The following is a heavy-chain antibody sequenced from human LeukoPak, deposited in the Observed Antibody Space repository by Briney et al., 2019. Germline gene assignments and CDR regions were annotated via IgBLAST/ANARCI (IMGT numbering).Heavy chain of an antibody. D-gene: IGHD3-10*01. Sequence: GGSLRLSCAASGFTFSSYAMHWVRQAPGKGLEWVAVISYDGSNKYYADSVKGRFTISRDNSKNTLYLQMNSLRAEDTAVYFCARASGALMLWFGELRGHPFDYWGQGTLVTVSS. CDR3: ARASGALMLWFGELRGHPFDY. CDR1: GFTFSSYA. V-gene: IGHV3-30-3*01. CDR2: ISYDGSNK. J-gene: IGHJ4*02.